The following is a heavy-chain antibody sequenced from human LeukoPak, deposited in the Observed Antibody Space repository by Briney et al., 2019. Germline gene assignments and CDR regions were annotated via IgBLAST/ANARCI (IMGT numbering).Heavy chain of an antibody. Sequence: GGSLRLSCAASGFTFSSYAMSWFRQAPGKGLEWVSAISGSGGSTYYADSVKGRFTISRDNSKNTLYLQMNSLRAEDTAVYYCAKGQDRYCSSTSCYFDYWGQGTLVTVSS. D-gene: IGHD2-2*01. CDR3: AKGQDRYCSSTSCYFDY. V-gene: IGHV3-23*01. CDR1: GFTFSSYA. J-gene: IGHJ4*02. CDR2: ISGSGGST.